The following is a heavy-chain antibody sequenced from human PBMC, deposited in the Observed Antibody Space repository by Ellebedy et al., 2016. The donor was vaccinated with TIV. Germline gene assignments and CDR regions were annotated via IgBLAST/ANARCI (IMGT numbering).Heavy chain of an antibody. CDR2: IYYSGST. V-gene: IGHV4-39*01. D-gene: IGHD6-19*01. CDR3: ARRSSYWSAHDF. Sequence: MPSETLSLTCTVSGGSISSPSYYWGWIRQPPGKGLEWIGSIYYSGSTYYNPSLKSRVTISKDTSKNQFSLKLTSVTAADTAVYYCARRSSYWSAHDFWGQGTLATVSS. CDR1: GGSISSPSYY. J-gene: IGHJ4*02.